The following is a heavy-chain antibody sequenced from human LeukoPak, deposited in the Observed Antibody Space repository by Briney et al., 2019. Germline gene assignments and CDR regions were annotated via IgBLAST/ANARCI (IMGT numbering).Heavy chain of an antibody. Sequence: SETLALTCAVYGASLSGHYWSWIRQSPGKGLEWIGDIHHDGRTKYSPSLKSRVSILLDTSTNEVSLRLTPVTAADTALYFCAREPVPQDYGDTVNAYDLWGQGTMVIVSS. CDR3: AREPVPQDYGDTVNAYDL. V-gene: IGHV4-34*01. D-gene: IGHD4-17*01. CDR1: GASLSGHY. J-gene: IGHJ3*01. CDR2: IHHDGRT.